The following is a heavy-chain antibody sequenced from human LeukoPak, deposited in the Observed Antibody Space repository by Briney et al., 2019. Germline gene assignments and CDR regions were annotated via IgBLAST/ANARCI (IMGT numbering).Heavy chain of an antibody. CDR1: GFTFDDYG. CDR3: ARDPYGDYGDCFDY. V-gene: IGHV3-7*01. D-gene: IGHD4-17*01. J-gene: IGHJ4*02. CDR2: IKHDGSEK. Sequence: GGSLRLSCAASGFTFDDYGMSWVRQAPGKGLEWVANIKHDGSEKYYVDSVKGRFTISRDNAKKSLHLQMNSLRAEDTAVYYCARDPYGDYGDCFDYWGQGTLVIVSS.